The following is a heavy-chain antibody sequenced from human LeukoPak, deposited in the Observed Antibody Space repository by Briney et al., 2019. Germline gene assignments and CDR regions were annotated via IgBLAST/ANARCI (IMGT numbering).Heavy chain of an antibody. Sequence: PSQTLSLTCTVSGGSISSGDYYWSWIRQPPGKGLEWIGYIYYSGSTYYNPSLKSRVTISVDTSKNQFSLKLSSVTAADTAVYYCARVEEDYYDSSGLDYWGQGTLVTVSS. CDR1: GGSISSGDYY. CDR3: ARVEEDYYDSSGLDY. CDR2: IYYSGST. D-gene: IGHD3-22*01. J-gene: IGHJ4*02. V-gene: IGHV4-30-4*01.